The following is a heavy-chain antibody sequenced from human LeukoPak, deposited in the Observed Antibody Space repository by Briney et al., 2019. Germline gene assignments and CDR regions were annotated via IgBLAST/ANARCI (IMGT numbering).Heavy chain of an antibody. V-gene: IGHV3-23*01. Sequence: GGFLRLSCAASGSTFSSYAMSWVRQAPGKGLEWVSGISGSGGSTYYADSVKGRFTLSRDNAKNSLHLQMNSLRDEDTAIYYCARADHDYVWGSPGNWGQGTLVTVSS. CDR1: GSTFSSYA. CDR2: ISGSGGST. J-gene: IGHJ4*02. CDR3: ARADHDYVWGSPGN. D-gene: IGHD3-16*01.